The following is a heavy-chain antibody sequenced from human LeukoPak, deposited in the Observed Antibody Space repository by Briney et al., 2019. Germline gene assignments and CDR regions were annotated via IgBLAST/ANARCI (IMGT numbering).Heavy chain of an antibody. CDR1: GYTFTSYG. D-gene: IGHD3-16*01. CDR3: ARGEYSNGYPYRLDS. J-gene: IGHJ4*02. Sequence: ASVKVSCKASGYTFTSYGISWVRQASGQGPEWMGWINPKSGDASYNQAFQGRVTMTRDTSISTAYMELNRLRSDDTAMYYCARGEYSNGYPYRLDSWGQGTLVTVSS. CDR2: INPKSGDA. V-gene: IGHV1-2*02.